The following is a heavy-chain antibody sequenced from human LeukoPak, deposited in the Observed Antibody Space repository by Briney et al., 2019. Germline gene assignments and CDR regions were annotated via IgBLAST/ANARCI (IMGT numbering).Heavy chain of an antibody. Sequence: GGSLRLSCAASGFTFSTYSMNWVRQAPGKGLEWVSYITSSSSTIYYADSVKGRFTISRDSAKNSLFLQMNSLRAEDTGVYYCARDGVPSAYSSSWYMIDYWGQGTLVTVSS. V-gene: IGHV3-48*01. D-gene: IGHD6-13*01. CDR2: ITSSSSTI. J-gene: IGHJ4*02. CDR3: ARDGVPSAYSSSWYMIDY. CDR1: GFTFSTYS.